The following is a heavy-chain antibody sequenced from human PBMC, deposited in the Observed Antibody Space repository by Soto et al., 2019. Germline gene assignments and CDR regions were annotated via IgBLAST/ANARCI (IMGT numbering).Heavy chain of an antibody. J-gene: IGHJ6*02. CDR2: IYHSGST. Sequence: SETLSLTCAVSGGSISSGGYSWSWIRQPPGKGLEWIGYIYHSGSTYYNPSLKSRVTISVDRSKNQFSLKLSSVTAADTAVYYCVRQLLWFGGDPYYYGMDVWGQGTTVTVSS. CDR1: GGSISSGGYS. CDR3: VRQLLWFGGDPYYYGMDV. V-gene: IGHV4-30-2*01. D-gene: IGHD3-10*01.